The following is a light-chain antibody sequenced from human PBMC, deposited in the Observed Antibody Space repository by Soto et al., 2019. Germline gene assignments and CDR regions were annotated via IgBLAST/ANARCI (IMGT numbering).Light chain of an antibody. CDR3: QQYNNWPPYT. CDR2: AAS. Sequence: ETVMTQSPATLSVSPGERATLSCRASQSVGTNLAWYQQKPGQSPRLLIHAASSRATGIPARFSGSGSGTEFTLTISSLQSEDFAVYFCQQYNNWPPYTFGQGTKLENK. J-gene: IGKJ2*01. CDR1: QSVGTN. V-gene: IGKV3-15*01.